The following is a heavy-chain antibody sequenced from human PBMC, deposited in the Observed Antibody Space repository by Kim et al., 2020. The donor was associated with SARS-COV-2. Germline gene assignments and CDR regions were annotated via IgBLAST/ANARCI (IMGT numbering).Heavy chain of an antibody. CDR1: GYTLTSNA. J-gene: IGHJ6*02. Sequence: ASVKVSCTVSGYTLTSNALIWVRQAPGQGLEWLAWLNTNTGKPVFAQGLAGRFVFSLDTSVSTAYLLISDLKTDDTAVYYCARVAGGMDVWGQGTSVTAS. V-gene: IGHV7-4-1*02. CDR2: LNTNTGKP. CDR3: ARVAGGMDV.